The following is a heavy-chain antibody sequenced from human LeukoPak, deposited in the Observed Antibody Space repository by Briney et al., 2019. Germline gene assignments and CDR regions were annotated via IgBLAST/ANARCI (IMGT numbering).Heavy chain of an antibody. V-gene: IGHV3-21*01. CDR2: ISSSSSYI. J-gene: IGHJ4*02. CDR3: ARDPKGDYYFDY. D-gene: IGHD2-21*02. CDR1: GFRFEDYA. Sequence: GGSLRLSCAASGFRFEDYAMHWVRQAPGKGLEWVSSISSSSSYIYYADSVKGRFTISRDNAKNSLYLQMNSLRAEDTAVYYCARDPKGDYYFDYWGQGTLVTVSS.